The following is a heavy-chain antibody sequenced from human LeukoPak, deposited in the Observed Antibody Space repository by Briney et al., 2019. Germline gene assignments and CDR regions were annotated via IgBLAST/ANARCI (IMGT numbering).Heavy chain of an antibody. CDR2: ISYNGRSI. V-gene: IGHV3-48*03. J-gene: IGHJ3*02. D-gene: IGHD2-2*01. CDR3: AGDHAYAFDI. CDR1: GFIFSTYE. Sequence: GGSLRLSCAASGFIFSTYEMNWVRQAPGKGLEWLSYISYNGRSIYYADSVKGRFTISRDNAYNSLYLQMDSLRVEDTAVYYCAGDHAYAFDIWGQGTLVTVSS.